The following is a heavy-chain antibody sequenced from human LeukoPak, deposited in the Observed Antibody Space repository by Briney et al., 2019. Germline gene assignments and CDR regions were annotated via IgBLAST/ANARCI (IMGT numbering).Heavy chain of an antibody. Sequence: SETLSLTCAVSGGSFSSGCYSWSWIRQPPGKGREWIGYIYHSGNTYYNPSLKSRVTISVDRSKNQFSLKLSSVTAADTAVYYCASGYSYDDAFDIWGQGTMVTVSS. CDR1: GGSFSSGCYS. CDR2: IYHSGNT. CDR3: ASGYSYDDAFDI. J-gene: IGHJ3*02. D-gene: IGHD5-18*01. V-gene: IGHV4-30-2*01.